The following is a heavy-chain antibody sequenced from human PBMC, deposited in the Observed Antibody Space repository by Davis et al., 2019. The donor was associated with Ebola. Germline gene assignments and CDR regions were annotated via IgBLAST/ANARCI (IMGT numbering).Heavy chain of an antibody. CDR1: GASISSYY. CDR2: IYYSGST. CDR3: ARVWGVAARWANWFDP. D-gene: IGHD6-25*01. J-gene: IGHJ5*02. Sequence: MPSETLSLTCTVSGASISSYYWSWIRQPPGKGLEWIGYIYYSGSTNYNPSLKSRVTISVDTSKNQFSLKLSSVTAADTAVYYCARVWGVAARWANWFDPWGQGTLVTVSS. V-gene: IGHV4-59*12.